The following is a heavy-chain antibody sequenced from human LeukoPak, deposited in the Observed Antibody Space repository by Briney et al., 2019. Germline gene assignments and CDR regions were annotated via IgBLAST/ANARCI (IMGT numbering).Heavy chain of an antibody. CDR3: AKGTYSSGWYPYFDY. J-gene: IGHJ4*02. CDR1: GFTFSSYS. V-gene: IGHV3-23*01. Sequence: GGSLRLSCAASGFTFSSYSMNWVRQAPGKGLEWVSGISGSGGSTYYADSVKGRFTISRDNSKNTLFLQTNSLRAEDTAVYYCAKGTYSSGWYPYFDYWGQGTLVTVSS. D-gene: IGHD6-19*01. CDR2: ISGSGGST.